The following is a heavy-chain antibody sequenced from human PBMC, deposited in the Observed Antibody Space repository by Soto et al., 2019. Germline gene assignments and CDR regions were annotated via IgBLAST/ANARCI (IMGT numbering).Heavy chain of an antibody. CDR3: ARGILTPDDF. CDR1: GFSFSSFV. J-gene: IGHJ4*02. D-gene: IGHD2-15*01. Sequence: EVQLLESGGGLVQPGGSLRLSCAASGFSFSSFVMSWVRQAPGKGLEWVSAISGSGGGTYYGDSVKGRFTISRDNSKTTLFLQMSSLRAEDTAVYYCARGILTPDDFWGQGTLVTISS. V-gene: IGHV3-23*01. CDR2: ISGSGGGT.